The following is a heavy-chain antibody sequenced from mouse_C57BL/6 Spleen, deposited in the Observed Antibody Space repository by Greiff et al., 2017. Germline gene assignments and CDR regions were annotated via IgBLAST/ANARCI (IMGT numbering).Heavy chain of an antibody. CDR3: TRGGITTVVPYCAMDY. Sequence: QVQLQQPGAELVKPGASVKMSCKASGYTFTSYWITWVKQRPGQGLEWIGDIYPGSGSTNYNEKFKSKATLTVDTSSSTAYMQLSSLTSEDSAVYYCTRGGITTVVPYCAMDYWGQGTSVTVSA. V-gene: IGHV1-55*01. CDR1: GYTFTSYW. D-gene: IGHD1-1*01. J-gene: IGHJ4*01. CDR2: IYPGSGST.